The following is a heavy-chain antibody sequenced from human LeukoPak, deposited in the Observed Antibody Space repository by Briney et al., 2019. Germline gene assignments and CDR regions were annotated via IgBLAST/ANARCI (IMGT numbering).Heavy chain of an antibody. J-gene: IGHJ3*02. CDR1: GFTFSSYG. D-gene: IGHD4-17*01. V-gene: IGHV3-23*01. CDR3: AKDRHGDYVGDAFDI. CDR2: ISGSGGST. Sequence: GGTLRLSCAASGFTFSSYGMSWVRQAPGKGLEWVSAISGSGGSTYYADSVKGRFTISRDNSKNTLYLQMNSLRAEDTAVYYCAKDRHGDYVGDAFDIWGQGTMVTVFS.